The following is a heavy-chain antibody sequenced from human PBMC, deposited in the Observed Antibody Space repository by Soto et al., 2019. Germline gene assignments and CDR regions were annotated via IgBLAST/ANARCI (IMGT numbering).Heavy chain of an antibody. D-gene: IGHD6-19*01. Sequence: GESLKISCKGSGYSFTSYWISWVRQMPGKGLEWMGRIDPSDSYTNYSPSFQGHVTISADKSISTAYLQWSSLKASDTAMYYCARLAMWSRYSSGGFDYWGQGTLVTVSS. CDR1: GYSFTSYW. J-gene: IGHJ4*02. V-gene: IGHV5-10-1*01. CDR2: IDPSDSYT. CDR3: ARLAMWSRYSSGGFDY.